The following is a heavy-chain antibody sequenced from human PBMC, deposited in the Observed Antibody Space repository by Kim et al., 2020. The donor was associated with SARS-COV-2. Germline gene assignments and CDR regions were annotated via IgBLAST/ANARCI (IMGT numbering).Heavy chain of an antibody. J-gene: IGHJ6*03. Sequence: LKSRVTIAVDTSKNQFSLKLSSVTAADTAVYYCARETVTTLDYYYYYMDVWGKGTTVTVSS. V-gene: IGHV4-31*02. CDR3: ARETVTTLDYYYYYMDV. D-gene: IGHD4-17*01.